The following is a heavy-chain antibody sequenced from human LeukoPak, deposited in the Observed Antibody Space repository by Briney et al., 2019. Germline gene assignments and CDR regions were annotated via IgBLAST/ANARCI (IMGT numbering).Heavy chain of an antibody. D-gene: IGHD4-17*01. CDR1: GFTFSSYA. J-gene: IGHJ4*02. Sequence: GGSLRLSCAASGFTFSSYAMSWVRQAPGKGLEWVSVISGSGGYTYYADSVNGRFTISRDSSKNILNLQMNSLRVEDTAIYYCAIVQSTVMTTSSVDYWGQGTQVTVSS. CDR3: AIVQSTVMTTSSVDY. CDR2: ISGSGGYT. V-gene: IGHV3-23*01.